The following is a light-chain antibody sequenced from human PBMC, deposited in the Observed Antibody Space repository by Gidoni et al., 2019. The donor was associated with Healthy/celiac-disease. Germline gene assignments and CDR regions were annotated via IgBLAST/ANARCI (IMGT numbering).Light chain of an antibody. CDR2: GNS. Sequence: QSVLTQPPSVSGAPGQRVTIPCTGSSSNIGAGYDVHWYQQLPGTAPKLLIYGNSNRPSGVPDRFSGSKSGTSASLAITGLQAEDEADYYCQSYDSSLSVRDHVVFGGGTKLTV. V-gene: IGLV1-40*01. CDR3: QSYDSSLSVRDHVV. CDR1: SSNIGAGYD. J-gene: IGLJ2*01.